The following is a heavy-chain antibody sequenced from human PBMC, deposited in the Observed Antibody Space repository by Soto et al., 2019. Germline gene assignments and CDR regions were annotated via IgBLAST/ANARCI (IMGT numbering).Heavy chain of an antibody. CDR1: GDSVPSNSAA. D-gene: IGHD6-19*01. CDR2: TYYRSKWYN. Sequence: SQTLSLTCAISGDSVPSNSAAWNWIRQSPSRGLEWLGRTYYRSKWYNDYAVSVKSRITINPDTSKNQFSLQLNSVTPEDTAVYYCARDNRHKQWLVIDWFEPWGQGTLVTVSS. J-gene: IGHJ5*02. CDR3: ARDNRHKQWLVIDWFEP. V-gene: IGHV6-1*01.